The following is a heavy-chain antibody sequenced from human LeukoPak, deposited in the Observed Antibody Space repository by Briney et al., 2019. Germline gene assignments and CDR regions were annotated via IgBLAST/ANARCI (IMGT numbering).Heavy chain of an antibody. CDR1: GYTFTSYY. Sequence: ASVKVSCKASGYTFTSYYMHWVRQAPGQGLEWMGIINPSGGSTNYAQKFQGRVTMTRDTSTSTVYMELSSLRSEDTAVYYCARERGTYYDSSGYSFDYWGQGTLVTVSS. V-gene: IGHV1-46*01. CDR3: ARERGTYYDSSGYSFDY. CDR2: INPSGGST. J-gene: IGHJ4*02. D-gene: IGHD3-22*01.